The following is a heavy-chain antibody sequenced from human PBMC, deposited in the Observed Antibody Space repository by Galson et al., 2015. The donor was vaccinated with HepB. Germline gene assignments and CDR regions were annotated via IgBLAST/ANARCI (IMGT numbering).Heavy chain of an antibody. CDR2: ISYDGSNK. CDR1: GFTFSSYA. D-gene: IGHD6-19*01. Sequence: SLRLSCAASGFTFSSYAMHWVRQAPGKGLEWVAVISYDGSNKYYADSVKGRFTISRDNSKNTLYLQMNSLRAEDTAVYYCARGGLRIAVAGTNDYWGQGTLVTVSS. J-gene: IGHJ4*01. CDR3: ARGGLRIAVAGTNDY. V-gene: IGHV3-30-3*01.